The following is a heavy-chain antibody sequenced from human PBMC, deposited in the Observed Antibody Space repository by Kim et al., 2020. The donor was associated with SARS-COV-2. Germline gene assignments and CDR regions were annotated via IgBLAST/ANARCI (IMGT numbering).Heavy chain of an antibody. V-gene: IGHV3-74*01. Sequence: ITTAYADSVKGRFTISRDNAKNTVYLQMSSLRAEDTAVYYCARAQTSQDYWGQGTLVTVSS. J-gene: IGHJ4*02. D-gene: IGHD2-2*01. CDR2: ITT. CDR3: ARAQTSQDY.